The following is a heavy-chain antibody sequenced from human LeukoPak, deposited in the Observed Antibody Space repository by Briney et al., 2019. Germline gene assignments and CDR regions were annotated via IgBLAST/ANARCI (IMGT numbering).Heavy chain of an antibody. CDR1: GFTFSSCW. Sequence: GGSLRLSCAASGFTFSSCWMSWVRQAPGKGLEWVANIKQDGSEKYYVDSVKGRFTISRDNAKNSLYLQMNSLRAEDTAVYYCARDKSYPFNDAFDIWGQGTMVTVSS. V-gene: IGHV3-7*01. D-gene: IGHD1-26*01. CDR3: ARDKSYPFNDAFDI. J-gene: IGHJ3*02. CDR2: IKQDGSEK.